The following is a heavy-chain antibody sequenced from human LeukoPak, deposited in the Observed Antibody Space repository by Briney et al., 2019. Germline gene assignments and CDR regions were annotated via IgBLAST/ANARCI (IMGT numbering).Heavy chain of an antibody. D-gene: IGHD6-19*01. V-gene: IGHV4-59*08. J-gene: IGHJ4*02. CDR3: ARGRWLGHFDY. CDR1: GGSINNYY. Sequence: PSETLSLTCTVSGGSINNYYWSWIRQPPGKGLEWIGYIYYSGSTYYNPSLKSRVTISVDTSKNQFSLKLSSVTAADTAVYYCARGRWLGHFDYWGQGTLVTVSS. CDR2: IYYSGST.